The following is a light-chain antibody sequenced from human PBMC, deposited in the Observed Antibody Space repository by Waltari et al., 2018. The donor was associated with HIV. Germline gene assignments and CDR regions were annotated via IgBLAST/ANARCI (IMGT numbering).Light chain of an antibody. CDR3: VAWDDGLNGVI. CDR1: HSNTPSHH. J-gene: IGLJ6*01. CDR2: NDD. V-gene: IGLV1-36*01. Sequence: QSVLTHSPSVSEPPGQCVTLSYSGTHSNTPSHHVTWSQQFPGKPPRLLVYNDDLILSGVSDRLSASKSGTSASLAINELQSEDESHYYCVAWDDGLNGVIFGGGTKVTVL.